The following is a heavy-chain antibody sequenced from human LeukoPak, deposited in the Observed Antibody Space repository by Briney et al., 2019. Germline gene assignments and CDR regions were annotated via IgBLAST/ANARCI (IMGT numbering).Heavy chain of an antibody. Sequence: GGSLRLSCAASGFTFSSYSMNWVRQAPGKGLEWVSYISSSSSTIYYADSVKGRFTISRDNAKNSLYLQMNSLRAEDTAVYYCARDHCSGGSCPGVDYWGQGTLVTASS. V-gene: IGHV3-48*04. CDR2: ISSSSSTI. CDR3: ARDHCSGGSCPGVDY. CDR1: GFTFSSYS. D-gene: IGHD2-15*01. J-gene: IGHJ4*02.